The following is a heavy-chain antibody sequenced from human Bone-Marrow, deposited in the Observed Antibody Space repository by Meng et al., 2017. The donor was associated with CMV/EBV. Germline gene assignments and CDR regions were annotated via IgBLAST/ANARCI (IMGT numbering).Heavy chain of an antibody. Sequence: SVKVSCKASGGTFSSYAISWVRQAPGQGLEWMGGIIPIFGTANYAQKFQGRVTITTDESTSTAYMELSSLRSEDTAVYYCARDTLSYCSSTSCYLRNWGQGTLVTVSS. CDR3: ARDTLSYCSSTSCYLRN. V-gene: IGHV1-69*05. CDR2: IIPIFGTA. CDR1: GGTFSSYA. D-gene: IGHD2-2*01. J-gene: IGHJ4*02.